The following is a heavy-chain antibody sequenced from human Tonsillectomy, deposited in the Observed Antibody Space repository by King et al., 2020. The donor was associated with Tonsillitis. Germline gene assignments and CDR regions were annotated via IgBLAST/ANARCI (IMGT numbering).Heavy chain of an antibody. CDR2: MIPNSGNT. D-gene: IGHD4-23*01. CDR3: ARGFNYGGNLPFDY. J-gene: IGHJ4*02. CDR1: GYSFTSYE. V-gene: IGHV1-8*01. Sequence: VQLVQSGAEVKKPGASVKVSCKASGYSFTSYEINWVRQAAGQGLEWMGWMIPNSGNTDYAQKFQGRVTMTRDTSISTVYMELSSLRSEDTAMYYCARGFNYGGNLPFDYWGQGTLVTVSS.